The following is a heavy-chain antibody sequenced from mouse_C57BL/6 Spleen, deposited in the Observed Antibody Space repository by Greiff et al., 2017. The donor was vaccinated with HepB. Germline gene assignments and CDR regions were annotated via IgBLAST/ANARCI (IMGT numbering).Heavy chain of an antibody. V-gene: IGHV1-80*01. CDR2: IYPGDGDT. J-gene: IGHJ3*01. Sequence: QVQLKESGAELVKPGASVKISCKASGYAFSSYWMNWVKQRPGKGLEWIGQIYPGDGDTNYNGKFKGKATLTADKSSSTAYMQLSSLTSEDSAVYFCASGDNHRFAYWGQGTLVTVSA. CDR3: ASGDNHRFAY. D-gene: IGHD1-3*01. CDR1: GYAFSSYW.